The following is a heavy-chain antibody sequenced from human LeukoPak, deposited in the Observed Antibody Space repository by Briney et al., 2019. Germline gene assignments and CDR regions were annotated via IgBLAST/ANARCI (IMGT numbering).Heavy chain of an antibody. V-gene: IGHV1-2*02. D-gene: IGHD5-24*01. CDR2: INPNSGGT. J-gene: IGHJ3*02. CDR1: GYTFTGYY. CDR3: ARIRDGYNDAYDI. Sequence: ASVKVSCKASGYTFTGYYIHWVRQAPGQGLEWMGWINPNSGGTKYAQKFQGRVTMTRDTSTSTVYMGLSSLRSEDTAIYYCARIRDGYNDAYDIWGQGTVVTVPS.